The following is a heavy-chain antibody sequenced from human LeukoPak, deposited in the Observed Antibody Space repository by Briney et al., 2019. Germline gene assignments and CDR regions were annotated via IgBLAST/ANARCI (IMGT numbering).Heavy chain of an antibody. J-gene: IGHJ5*02. Sequence: GGSLRLSCAASGFTVSSNEMSWVRQAPGKGLEWVSSISGGSTYYADSVKGRFTISRDNSKNTLYLQMNSLRAEDTAVYYCAKRGWDSSGYYSSWGQGTLVTVSS. CDR2: ISGGST. D-gene: IGHD3-22*01. CDR1: GFTVSSNE. CDR3: AKRGWDSSGYYSS. V-gene: IGHV3-38-3*01.